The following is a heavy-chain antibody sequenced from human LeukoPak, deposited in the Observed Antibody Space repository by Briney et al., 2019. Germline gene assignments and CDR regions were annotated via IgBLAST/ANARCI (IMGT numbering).Heavy chain of an antibody. D-gene: IGHD3-22*01. CDR3: ARDLWNFYDDSGYNRDFDS. V-gene: IGHV1-18*01. Sequence: ASVKVSCKATSRISWVRQAPGQGLEWMGWIGTYGGDTYYAQKFQGGITVTTDTSTSTVDMELRNLRSDDTAVYYCARDLWNFYDDSGYNRDFDSWGQGTLVTVSS. CDR1: TSR. J-gene: IGHJ5*01. CDR2: IGTYGGDT.